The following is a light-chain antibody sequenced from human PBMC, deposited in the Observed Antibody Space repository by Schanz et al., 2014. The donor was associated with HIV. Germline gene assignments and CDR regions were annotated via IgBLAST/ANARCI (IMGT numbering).Light chain of an antibody. CDR2: GAS. V-gene: IGKV3-20*01. J-gene: IGKJ3*01. CDR3: QHYGSS. CDR1: QSVSSSY. Sequence: EIVLTQSPATQSLAPGERATLSCRASQSVSSSYLAWYQQKPGQAPRLLIYGASSRATGIPARFSGSGSGTDFTLTISRLEPEDFAVYYCQHYGSSFGPGTKVDI.